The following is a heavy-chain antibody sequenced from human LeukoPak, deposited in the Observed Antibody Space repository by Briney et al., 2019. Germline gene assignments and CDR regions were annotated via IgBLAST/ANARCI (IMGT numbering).Heavy chain of an antibody. J-gene: IGHJ6*02. CDR1: GYSFTSYW. CDR2: IYPGDSDT. Sequence: GESLKISCNGSGYSFTSYWIGWVRQMPGKGLEWMGIIYPGDSDTRYSPSFQGQVTISADKSISTAYLQWSSLKASDTAMYYCARHRPGELHRLYYYYGMDVWGQGTTVTVSS. V-gene: IGHV5-51*01. CDR3: ARHRPGELHRLYYYYGMDV. D-gene: IGHD1-26*01.